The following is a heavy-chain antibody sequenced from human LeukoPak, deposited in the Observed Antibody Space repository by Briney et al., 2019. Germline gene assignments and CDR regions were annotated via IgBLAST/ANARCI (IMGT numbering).Heavy chain of an antibody. CDR2: ISPYNGNK. V-gene: IGHV1-18*01. CDR3: AREYYDGTYYYFDF. J-gene: IGHJ4*02. CDR1: GYTFNTFG. Sequence: GASVKVSCKASGYTFNTFGIVWVRQAPGQGLEWMGWISPYNGNKNYDRKFRARVTMTTDTSTGTAYMELRSLRSDDTAIYYCAREYYDGTYYYFDFWGQGTLVTVSS. D-gene: IGHD3-22*01.